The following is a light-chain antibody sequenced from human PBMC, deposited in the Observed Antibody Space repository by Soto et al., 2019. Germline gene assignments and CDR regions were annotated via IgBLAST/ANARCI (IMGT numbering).Light chain of an antibody. J-gene: IGKJ4*01. CDR3: QQSYSTPLT. CDR2: AAS. CDR1: QSISSY. V-gene: IGKV1-39*01. Sequence: DIQMTQSPSSLSASVGDRVTITCRASQSISSYLNWYQQKPGKAPKLLIYAASSLQSGVPSRFSGSGSGTDFTLTISSLQPEEFATYYCQQSYSTPLTFGGETKVDIK.